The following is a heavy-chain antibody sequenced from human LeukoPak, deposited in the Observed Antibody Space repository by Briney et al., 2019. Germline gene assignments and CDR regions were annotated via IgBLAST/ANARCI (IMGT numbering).Heavy chain of an antibody. CDR2: IRNKANSYAT. D-gene: IGHD2-2*02. V-gene: IGHV3-73*01. CDR3: SRLAGYCSSTSCYTAAFDI. J-gene: IGHJ3*02. CDR1: GFTFSGSA. Sequence: GGSLRLSCAASGFTFSGSAMDWVRQASGKGLEWVGRIRNKANSYATAYAASVKGRFTISRDDSKNTAYLQMNSLKTEDTAVYYCSRLAGYCSSTSCYTAAFDIWGQGTMVTVSS.